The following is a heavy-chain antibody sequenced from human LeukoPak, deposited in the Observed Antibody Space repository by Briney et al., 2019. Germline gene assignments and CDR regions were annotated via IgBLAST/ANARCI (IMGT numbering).Heavy chain of an antibody. CDR2: IYSTGST. D-gene: IGHD1-1*01. CDR3: VRYLRDSGTYMFDY. V-gene: IGHV4-61*05. Sequence: SETLSLTCTVSGGSISSSSYYWGWIRQPPGKGLEWIGYIYSTGSTNYNSFFKSRVTMSIDRSENQFSLNLRSVTAADTAVYYCVRYLRDSGTYMFDYWGQGALVTVSS. J-gene: IGHJ4*02. CDR1: GGSISSSSYY.